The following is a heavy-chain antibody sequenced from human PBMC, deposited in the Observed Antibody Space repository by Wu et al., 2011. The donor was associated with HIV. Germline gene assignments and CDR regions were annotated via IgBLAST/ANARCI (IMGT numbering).Heavy chain of an antibody. Sequence: QVQLEQSGAEMKKPGASMKVSCKVSGHTLIELSMHWVRQTPGKGLEWMGGFPPEYGESIYAQKFQGRVTMTEDTSTDTAYMELNSLRSEDTAVYYCAGSPYTYGSFPAFDSWGQGTQVTVSS. J-gene: IGHJ4*02. V-gene: IGHV1-24*01. CDR3: AGSPYTYGSFPAFDS. CDR2: FPPEYGES. CDR1: GHTLIELS. D-gene: IGHD3-10*01.